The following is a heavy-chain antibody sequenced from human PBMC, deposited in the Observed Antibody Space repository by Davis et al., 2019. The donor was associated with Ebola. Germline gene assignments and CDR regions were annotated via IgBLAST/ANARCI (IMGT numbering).Heavy chain of an antibody. Sequence: PGGSLRLSCAASGFTFSSYAMSWVRRDPGKGLEWVSAISGSGGSTYYADSVKGRFTISRDNSKNTLYLQMNRLRAEDTAVYYCAKSHPGVDPPGGDAFDFWGQGTMVTVSS. CDR2: ISGSGGST. CDR1: GFTFSSYA. V-gene: IGHV3-23*01. D-gene: IGHD1-14*01. J-gene: IGHJ3*01. CDR3: AKSHPGVDPPGGDAFDF.